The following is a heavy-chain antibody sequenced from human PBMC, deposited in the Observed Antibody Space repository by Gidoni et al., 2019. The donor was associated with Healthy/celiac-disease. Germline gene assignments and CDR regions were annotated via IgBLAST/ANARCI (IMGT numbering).Heavy chain of an antibody. CDR1: GFTFSSYG. CDR2: IWYDGSNK. D-gene: IGHD5-12*01. J-gene: IGHJ5*02. Sequence: QVQLVESGGGVVQPGRSLRLSCAASGFTFSSYGMQWVRQAPGKGLEWVAVIWYDGSNKYYADTVKGRFTISRDNSKNTLYLQMNSLRAEDTAVYYCARDGYSGYRWGQGTLVTVSS. CDR3: ARDGYSGYR. V-gene: IGHV3-33*01.